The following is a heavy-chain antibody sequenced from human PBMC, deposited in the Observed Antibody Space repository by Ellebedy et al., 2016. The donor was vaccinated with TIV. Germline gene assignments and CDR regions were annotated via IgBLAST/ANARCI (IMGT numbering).Heavy chain of an antibody. V-gene: IGHV4-39*01. D-gene: IGHD3-9*01. CDR2: IYYSWKT. J-gene: IGHJ6*02. CDR3: ARLLTGYFNQYYDGMGV. Sequence: SETLSLTXTVSGGSVTSRGYYWGWIRQPPGKGLEWIASIYYSWKTYYNPSLKSRVIISVDTSKNQFSLRLSSVTAADTAVYYCARLLTGYFNQYYDGMGVWGQGTTVSVSS. CDR1: GGSVTSRGYY.